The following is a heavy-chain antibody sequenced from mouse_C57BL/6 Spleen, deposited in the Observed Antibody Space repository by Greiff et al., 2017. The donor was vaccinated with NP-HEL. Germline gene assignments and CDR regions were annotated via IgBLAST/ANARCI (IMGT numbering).Heavy chain of an antibody. CDR3: ARTGNYSGSSYGYAMDY. CDR2: ISSGSSTI. V-gene: IGHV5-17*01. Sequence: EVQVVESGGGLVKPGGSLKLSCAASGFTFSDYGMHWVRQAPEKGLEWVAYISSGSSTIYYADTVKGRFTISRDNAKNTLFLQMTSLRSEDTAMYYCARTGNYSGSSYGYAMDYWGQGTSVTVSS. CDR1: GFTFSDYG. D-gene: IGHD1-1*01. J-gene: IGHJ4*01.